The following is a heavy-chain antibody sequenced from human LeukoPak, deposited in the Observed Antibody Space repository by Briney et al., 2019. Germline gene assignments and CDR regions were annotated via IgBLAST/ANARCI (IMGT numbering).Heavy chain of an antibody. J-gene: IGHJ6*03. CDR2: INPNSGGT. Sequence: ASVKFSCKASAYTFTGYYMHWVRQAPGQGLEWMGWINPNSGGTNYAQKFQGRVTMTRDTSISTAYMELSRLRSEDTAVYYCGSDGSGGYYYMDVWGKGTTVTVSS. CDR3: GSDGSGGYYYMDV. CDR1: AYTFTGYY. V-gene: IGHV1-2*02. D-gene: IGHD1-26*01.